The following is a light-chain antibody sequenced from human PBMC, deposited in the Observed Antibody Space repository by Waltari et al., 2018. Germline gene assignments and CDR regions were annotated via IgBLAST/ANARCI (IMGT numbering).Light chain of an antibody. CDR2: EAS. CDR1: ESVSNS. Sequence: VVTQSPATLSLSPGERATLSCTASESVSNSLAWYQRKPGQGPRLLIYEASNRATGIPDRFSGSGSGTDFTLTINNVEPEDFALYFCQQRFSWPPTFGGGTKVDI. V-gene: IGKV3-11*01. CDR3: QQRFSWPPT. J-gene: IGKJ4*01.